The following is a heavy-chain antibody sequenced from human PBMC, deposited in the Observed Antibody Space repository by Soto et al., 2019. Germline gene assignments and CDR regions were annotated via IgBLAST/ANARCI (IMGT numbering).Heavy chain of an antibody. Sequence: GGSLRLSCAASGFTFSSYAMSWVRQAPGKGLEWVSAISGSGGSTYYADSVKGRFTISRDNSKNTLYLQMNSLRAEDTAVYYCAKDRSQYSSSSGGFDYWGQGTLVTVSS. CDR2: ISGSGGST. J-gene: IGHJ4*02. D-gene: IGHD6-6*01. V-gene: IGHV3-23*01. CDR1: GFTFSSYA. CDR3: AKDRSQYSSSSGGFDY.